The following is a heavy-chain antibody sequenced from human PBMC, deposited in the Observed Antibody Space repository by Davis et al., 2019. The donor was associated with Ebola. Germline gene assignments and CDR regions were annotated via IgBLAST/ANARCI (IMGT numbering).Heavy chain of an antibody. J-gene: IGHJ6*02. D-gene: IGHD1-1*01. V-gene: IGHV4-34*01. CDR2: INHHGIT. CDR3: ARGLFWSGLDV. CDR1: GGSFSGYY. Sequence: MPSGTLSLTCAVYGGSFSGYYWGWVRPPPGKGPGWMGEINHHGITSYNPSLKSRVSMSVDTSKKQFSLKVTSVTAADTAVYYCARGLFWSGLDVWGQGTTVTVSS.